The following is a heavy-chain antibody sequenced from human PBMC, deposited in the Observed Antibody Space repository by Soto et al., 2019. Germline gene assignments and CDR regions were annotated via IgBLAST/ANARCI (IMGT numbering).Heavy chain of an antibody. CDR2: FSGGGGGT. V-gene: IGHV3-23*01. Sequence: EVQLLESGGGLVQPGESLRLSCAASGFTLRSNAMSWVRQAPGKGLEWVSGFSGGGGGTYYADSVKGRFTISRDTCKNTRFLQMNIVSADDTALYCCANGIGVDWYFDLWGRGSLVTVAS. CDR1: GFTLRSNA. J-gene: IGHJ2*01. CDR3: ANGIGVDWYFDL. D-gene: IGHD2-8*01.